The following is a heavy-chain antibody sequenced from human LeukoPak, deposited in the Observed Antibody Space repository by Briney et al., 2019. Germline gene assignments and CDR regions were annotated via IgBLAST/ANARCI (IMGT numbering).Heavy chain of an antibody. Sequence: GESLKISCKGSGYSFTSYWIGWVRQMPGKGLEWMGRIDPSDSYTNYSPSFQGHVTISADKSTSTAYLQWSSLKASDTAMYYCARPVGRYCSGGSCYYYWGQGTLVTVSS. D-gene: IGHD2-15*01. V-gene: IGHV5-10-1*01. CDR2: IDPSDSYT. CDR1: GYSFTSYW. CDR3: ARPVGRYCSGGSCYYY. J-gene: IGHJ4*02.